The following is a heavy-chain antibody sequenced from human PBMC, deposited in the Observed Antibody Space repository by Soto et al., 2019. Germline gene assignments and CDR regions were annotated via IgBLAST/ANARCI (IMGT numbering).Heavy chain of an antibody. CDR1: GFSLTSSGVG. CDR3: AHPTEAGTIVFDI. CDR2: ICLDDDM. Sequence: QITLKESGPTLVKPTQTLTLTCTFSGFSLTSSGVGVGWFRQPPGKALEWLALICLDDDMRYIASLKSRLPIPKDTPKNKVVLTMTNIDPVDTATYYCAHPTEAGTIVFDIWGQGAMVTVS. V-gene: IGHV2-5*02. J-gene: IGHJ3*02. D-gene: IGHD6-19*01.